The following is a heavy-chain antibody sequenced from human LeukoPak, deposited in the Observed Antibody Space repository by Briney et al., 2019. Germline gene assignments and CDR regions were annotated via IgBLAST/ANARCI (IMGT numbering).Heavy chain of an antibody. J-gene: IGHJ4*02. V-gene: IGHV4-39*01. D-gene: IGHD6-6*01. CDR2: IYYSGST. CDR3: ARGSSSSNPRIDY. CDR1: GGSINSSSYY. Sequence: SETLSLTCTVSGGSINSSSYYWGWIRQPPGKGLEWIGSIYYSGSTYYNPSLKSRVTISVDTSKNQFSLKLSSVTAADTAVYYCARGSSSSNPRIDYWGQGTLVTVSS.